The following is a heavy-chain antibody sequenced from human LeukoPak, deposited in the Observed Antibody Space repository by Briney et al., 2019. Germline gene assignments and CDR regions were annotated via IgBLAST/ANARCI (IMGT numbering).Heavy chain of an antibody. CDR1: GKTLSDLS. Sequence: ASVKVSCKVSGKTLSDLSIHWLRQPPGKGLEWLGGSDPEDGERIYAQMFQGRVTMTEDTSIDIAYMELSSLRSEDTAVYYCVTGFTTMAVDYFDYWGQGTLVTVSP. CDR3: VTGFTTMAVDYFDY. D-gene: IGHD5-18*01. J-gene: IGHJ4*02. V-gene: IGHV1-24*01. CDR2: SDPEDGER.